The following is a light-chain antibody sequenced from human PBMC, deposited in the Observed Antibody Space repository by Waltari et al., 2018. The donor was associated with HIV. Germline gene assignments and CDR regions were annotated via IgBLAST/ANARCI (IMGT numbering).Light chain of an antibody. CDR1: QTISTY. J-gene: IGKJ3*01. Sequence: DIQLTQSPSSLSASVGDRDTIACRASQTISTYLNWYQQKPGKAPKLLISAASSLQSGVPSRFSGSASGTDFTLTINSLQPEDYATYYCQQSYSSPLTFGPGTKVDIK. V-gene: IGKV1-39*01. CDR2: AAS. CDR3: QQSYSSPLT.